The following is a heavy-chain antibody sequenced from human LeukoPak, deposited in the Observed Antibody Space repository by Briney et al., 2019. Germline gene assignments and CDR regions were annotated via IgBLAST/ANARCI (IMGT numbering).Heavy chain of an antibody. J-gene: IGHJ4*02. D-gene: IGHD3-22*01. CDR3: ARDLYYYDSSGIGY. V-gene: IGHV3-7*01. CDR1: GFTFSSSW. Sequence: PGGPLRLSCAASGFTFSSSWMSWGRPAPGKGLGWVAIIRKDGSAKYSVDSVKGRCTISRDNAKNSMYLQMNSLRAEDTAVYYCARDLYYYDSSGIGYWGQGTLVTVSS. CDR2: IRKDGSAK.